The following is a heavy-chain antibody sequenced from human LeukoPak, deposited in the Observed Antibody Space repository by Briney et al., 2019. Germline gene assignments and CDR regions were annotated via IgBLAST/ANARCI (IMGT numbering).Heavy chain of an antibody. D-gene: IGHD3-22*01. CDR3: ARADYYDNSGYYDY. CDR1: GGTFSSYA. J-gene: IGHJ4*02. V-gene: IGHV1-69*13. CDR2: IIPIFGTA. Sequence: SVTVSCTASGGTFSSYAISWVRQAPGQGLEWMGGIIPIFGTANYAQKFQGRVTITADESTSTAYMELSSLRSDDTAVYYCARADYYDNSGYYDYWGQGTLVTVSS.